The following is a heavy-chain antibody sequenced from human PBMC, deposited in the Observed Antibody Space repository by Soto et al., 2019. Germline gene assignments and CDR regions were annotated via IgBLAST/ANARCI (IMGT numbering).Heavy chain of an antibody. J-gene: IGHJ6*02. CDR2: IGTSGDT. CDR3: YAMDV. Sequence: GGSLRLSCAASGFTFSSYDMHWVRQVTGKGLEWVSTIGTSGDTYYQGSVRGRFTISREDVKSSFYLQMNSLRAEDTAVYYCYAMDVWGQGTTVTVSS. CDR1: GFTFSSYD. V-gene: IGHV3-13*01.